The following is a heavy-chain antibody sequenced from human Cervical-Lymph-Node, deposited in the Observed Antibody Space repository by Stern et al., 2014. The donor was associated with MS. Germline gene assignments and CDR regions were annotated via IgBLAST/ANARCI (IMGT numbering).Heavy chain of an antibody. CDR3: ARDNAYSSSPNWFDP. D-gene: IGHD6-13*01. CDR1: GYNFTNYY. CDR2: INPSGSTT. V-gene: IGHV1-46*01. Sequence: QVQLGQSGAEVKKPGASVKVSCKASGYNFTNYYIHWVRQAPGQGLEWMGIINPSGSTTPYAQKFQCRVTMTMDSSTITVYMDLSSLRSEDTAVYYCARDNAYSSSPNWFDPWGQGTLVTVSS. J-gene: IGHJ5*02.